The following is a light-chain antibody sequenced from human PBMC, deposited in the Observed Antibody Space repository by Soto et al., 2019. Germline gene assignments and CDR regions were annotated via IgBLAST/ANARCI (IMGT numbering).Light chain of an antibody. Sequence: QSVLTQAASVSGSPGQSIAISCTGVRTDVADGYDYVSWYQQHPGQAPQPIIYDVSNRPSGGSDRFSGSNSVNTASLTISGLQAEDEAEYYCTSYTSSTPFYFFGTGTKVTAL. CDR2: DVS. J-gene: IGLJ1*01. CDR3: TSYTSSTPFYF. CDR1: RTDVADGYDY. V-gene: IGLV2-14*03.